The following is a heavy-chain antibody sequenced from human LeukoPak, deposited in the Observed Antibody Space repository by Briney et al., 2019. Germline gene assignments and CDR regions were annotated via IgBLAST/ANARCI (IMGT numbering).Heavy chain of an antibody. D-gene: IGHD3-3*01. Sequence: ASVKVSCKASGYTFTNYGISWVRQAPGQGLEWMGWISAYNGNTYFAQKFQGRVTMTTDTSTSTAYMELRSLRSDDTAVYYCARMARLHDFWSGYRESWFDPWGQGTLVTVSS. J-gene: IGHJ5*02. CDR3: ARMARLHDFWSGYRESWFDP. V-gene: IGHV1-18*01. CDR2: ISAYNGNT. CDR1: GYTFTNYG.